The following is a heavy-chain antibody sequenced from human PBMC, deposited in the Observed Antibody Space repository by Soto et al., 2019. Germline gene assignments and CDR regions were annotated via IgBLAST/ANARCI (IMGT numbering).Heavy chain of an antibody. CDR2: ITGSGGTT. J-gene: IGHJ6*02. CDR1: DSTFSSYA. CDR3: AKVRSNYYYYFGMDV. V-gene: IGHV3-23*01. Sequence: EVQLLESGGGLVQPGGSLRISCAASDSTFSSYAMNWVRQAPGKGLEWVSAITGSGGTTYYADSVKGRFTISRDNSKNTLFLQVNSLRAEDTAVYYCAKVRSNYYYYFGMDVWGQGTTVTVSS. D-gene: IGHD4-4*01.